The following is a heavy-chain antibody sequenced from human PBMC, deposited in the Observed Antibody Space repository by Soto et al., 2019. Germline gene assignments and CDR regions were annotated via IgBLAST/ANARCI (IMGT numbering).Heavy chain of an antibody. CDR3: ARGVVLWSTYYYYCYMDV. Sequence: SETLSLTCTVSGGSISSYYWSWIRQPPGKGLEWIGYIYYSGSTNYNPSLKSRVTISVDTSKNQFSLKLSSVTAADTAVYYCARGVVLWSTYYYYCYMDVWGKGTTVTVS. D-gene: IGHD3-10*01. J-gene: IGHJ6*03. CDR1: GGSISSYY. CDR2: IYYSGST. V-gene: IGHV4-59*01.